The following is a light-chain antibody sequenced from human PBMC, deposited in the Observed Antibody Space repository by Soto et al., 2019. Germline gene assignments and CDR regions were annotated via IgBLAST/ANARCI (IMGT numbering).Light chain of an antibody. V-gene: IGKV3-15*01. Sequence: TQSPATLSVSPGERATLSCRASQSVSSNLAWYQQRPGQAPRLLIYGASTRATGIPARFSGSGSGTEFTLTISSLQSEDFAVYYCQPYNTWPPWTFGQGTKVEIK. CDR1: QSVSSN. CDR3: QPYNTWPPWT. J-gene: IGKJ1*01. CDR2: GAS.